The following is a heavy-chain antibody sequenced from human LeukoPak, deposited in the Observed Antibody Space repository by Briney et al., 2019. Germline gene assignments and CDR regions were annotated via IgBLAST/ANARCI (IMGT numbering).Heavy chain of an antibody. CDR1: GYTFTSYD. Sequence: ASVKVSCKASGYTFTSYDINWVRQATGQGLEWMGWINPDSGNTGYAEKFQGRVTITRNTSISTAYMELSSLISEDTAVYYCVLCSITSCYPIDAFDIWGQGTMVTVSS. J-gene: IGHJ3*02. CDR2: INPDSGNT. D-gene: IGHD2-2*01. V-gene: IGHV1-8*03. CDR3: VLCSITSCYPIDAFDI.